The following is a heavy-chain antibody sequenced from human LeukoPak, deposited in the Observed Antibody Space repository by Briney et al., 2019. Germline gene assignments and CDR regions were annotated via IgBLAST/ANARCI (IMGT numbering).Heavy chain of an antibody. D-gene: IGHD3-22*01. Sequence: PSETLSLTCAVSGGSMHNYYWSWIRQPPGKGLEWIGYIFSRGNTNYNPSLQSRVTISVDTSKSQFALKLRSVTAADTAVYYCARVGDTSGYYYFLDFWGQGTLVTVSS. J-gene: IGHJ4*02. CDR2: IFSRGNT. V-gene: IGHV4-4*08. CDR3: ARVGDTSGYYYFLDF. CDR1: GGSMHNYY.